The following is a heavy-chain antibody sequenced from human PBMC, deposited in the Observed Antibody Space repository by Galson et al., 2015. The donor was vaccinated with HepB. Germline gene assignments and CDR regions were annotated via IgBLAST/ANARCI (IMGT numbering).Heavy chain of an antibody. CDR2: FDPEDGET. CDR3: ATDHMGGYLFDY. D-gene: IGHD3-22*01. J-gene: IGHJ4*02. V-gene: IGHV1-24*01. CDR1: GSTLTELS. Sequence: SVKVSCKVSGSTLTELSMHWVRQAPGKGLEWMGGFDPEDGETIYAQKFQGRVTMTEDTSTDTAYMELSSLRSEDTAVYYCATDHMGGYLFDYWGQGTLVTVSS.